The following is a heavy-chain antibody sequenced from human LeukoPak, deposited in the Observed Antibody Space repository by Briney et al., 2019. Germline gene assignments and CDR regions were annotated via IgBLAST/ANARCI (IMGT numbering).Heavy chain of an antibody. J-gene: IGHJ4*02. CDR1: GGSISSSSYY. CDR2: IHNSGNT. V-gene: IGHV4-39*01. Sequence: PSETLSLTCTVSGGSISSSSYYWGWIRQLPGKGLEWIGSIHNSGNTYNNPSLESRVTVSVDTSKNQFSLKLSSVTAADTAVYYCARRRAAAALGGFDYWGQGTLVTVSS. CDR3: ARRRAAAALGGFDY. D-gene: IGHD6-13*01.